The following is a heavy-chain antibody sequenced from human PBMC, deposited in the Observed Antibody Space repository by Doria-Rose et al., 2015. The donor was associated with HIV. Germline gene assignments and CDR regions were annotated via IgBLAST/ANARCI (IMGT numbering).Heavy chain of an antibody. D-gene: IGHD6-13*01. V-gene: IGHV2-26*01. CDR2: IFSDDER. J-gene: IGHJ4*02. Sequence: SGPVLVKPTETLTLTCTVSGVSLSSPGMGVSWIRQPPGKALEWLANIFSDDERSYKSSRKSRLTISRGTSKIQVVLTMTDMDPVDTATYYCARIKSSRWYHKYYFDFRGQGTLVIVSA. CDR1: GVSLSSPGMG. CDR3: ARIKSSRWYHKYYFDF.